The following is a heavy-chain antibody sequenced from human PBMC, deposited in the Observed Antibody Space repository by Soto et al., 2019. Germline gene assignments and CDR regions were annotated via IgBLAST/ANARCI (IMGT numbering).Heavy chain of an antibody. D-gene: IGHD3-22*01. J-gene: IGHJ5*02. CDR2: ISYDGSNK. Sequence: GGSLRLSCAASGFTFSSYAMRWVRQAPGKGLEWVAVISYDGSNKYYADSVKGRFTISRDNSKNTLYLQMNSLRAEDTAVYYCARAKDYYDSSGYYPNWFDPWGQGTLVTVSS. CDR1: GFTFSSYA. CDR3: ARAKDYYDSSGYYPNWFDP. V-gene: IGHV3-30-3*01.